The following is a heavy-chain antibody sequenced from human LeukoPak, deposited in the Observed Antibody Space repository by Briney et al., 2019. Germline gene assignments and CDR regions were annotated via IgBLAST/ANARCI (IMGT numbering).Heavy chain of an antibody. CDR2: IRYDGSNK. CDR1: GFTFSSYG. J-gene: IGHJ4*02. Sequence: GGSLRLSCAASGFTFSSYGMHWVRQAPGKGLEWVAFIRYDGSNKYYADSVKGRFTISRDNSKNTLYLQMNSLRAEDTAVYYCAKDPYDSSGYYFDYWGQGTLVTVSS. D-gene: IGHD3-22*01. V-gene: IGHV3-30*02. CDR3: AKDPYDSSGYYFDY.